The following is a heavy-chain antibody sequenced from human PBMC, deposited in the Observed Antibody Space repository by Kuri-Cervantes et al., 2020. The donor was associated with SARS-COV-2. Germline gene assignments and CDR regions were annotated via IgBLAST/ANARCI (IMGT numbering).Heavy chain of an antibody. J-gene: IGHJ4*02. Sequence: SETLSLTCTVSGGSISSSSYYWGWIRQPPGKVLEWIGSIYYSGSTYYNPSLKSRVTISVDTSKNQFSLKLSSVTAADTAVYYCARLGVVPAAIQIDYWGQGTLVTVSS. CDR2: IYYSGST. CDR3: ARLGVVPAAIQIDY. D-gene: IGHD2-2*02. V-gene: IGHV4-39*01. CDR1: GGSISSSSYY.